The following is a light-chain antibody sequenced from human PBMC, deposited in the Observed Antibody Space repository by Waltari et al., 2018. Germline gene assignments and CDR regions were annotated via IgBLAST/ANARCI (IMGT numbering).Light chain of an antibody. Sequence: DIQMTQSPSTLSASVGDRVTITCRASQSISSSLAWYQQKLGKAPKLLIYKASSLESGVPSRFSGSGSGTEFTLTISSLQPDDIATYYCQHYNSHSQTFGQGTKLEIK. CDR2: KAS. CDR1: QSISSS. V-gene: IGKV1-5*03. J-gene: IGKJ2*01. CDR3: QHYNSHSQT.